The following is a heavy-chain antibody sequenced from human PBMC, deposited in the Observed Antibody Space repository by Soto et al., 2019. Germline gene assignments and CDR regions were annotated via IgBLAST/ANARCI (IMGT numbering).Heavy chain of an antibody. Sequence: GGSLRLSCAASGFTFSSYSMNWVRQAPGKGLEWVSSISSSSSTIYYADSVKGRFTISRDNAKNSLYLQMNSLRAEDTAVYYCARTSTPCGTTGYWGQGTLVTVSS. CDR2: ISSSSSTI. CDR3: ARTSTPCGTTGY. V-gene: IGHV3-48*01. D-gene: IGHD1-7*01. J-gene: IGHJ4*02. CDR1: GFTFSSYS.